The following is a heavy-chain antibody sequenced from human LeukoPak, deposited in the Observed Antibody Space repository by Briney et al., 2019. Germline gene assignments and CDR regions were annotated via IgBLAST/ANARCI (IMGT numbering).Heavy chain of an antibody. CDR2: INHSGST. D-gene: IGHD4-17*01. CDR1: GGSFSGYY. V-gene: IGHV4-34*01. CDR3: ASRGDYGFDY. Sequence: SETLSLTCAVYGGSFSGYYWSWIRQPPGKGLEWIGEINHSGSTNYNPSLKSRVTISVDTSENQFSLKLSSVTAADTAVYYCASRGDYGFDYWGQRTLVTVSS. J-gene: IGHJ4*02.